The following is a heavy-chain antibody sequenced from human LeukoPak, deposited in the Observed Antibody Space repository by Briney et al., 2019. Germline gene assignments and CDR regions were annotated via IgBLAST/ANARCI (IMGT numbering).Heavy chain of an antibody. Sequence: PSETLSLTCTVSGGSISSSSYYWGWIRQPPGKGLEWIGSIYYSGSTYYNPSLKSRVTISVDTSKNQFSLKLSSVTAADTAVYYCARRSMVRGVIFDYWGQGTLVTVSS. CDR3: ARRSMVRGVIFDY. CDR1: GGSISSSSYY. D-gene: IGHD3-10*01. V-gene: IGHV4-39*01. CDR2: IYYSGST. J-gene: IGHJ4*02.